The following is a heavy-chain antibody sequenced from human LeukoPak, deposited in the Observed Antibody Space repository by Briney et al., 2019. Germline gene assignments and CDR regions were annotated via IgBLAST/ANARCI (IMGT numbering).Heavy chain of an antibody. D-gene: IGHD6-13*01. V-gene: IGHV4-4*07. CDR2: IYTSGST. CDR3: ARGGYSSSWYNYYYYYMDV. J-gene: IGHJ6*03. CDR1: GGSISSYY. Sequence: SETLSLTCTVSGGSISSYYWSWIRQPAGKGLEWIGRIYTSGSTNYNPSLKSRVTMSVDTSKNQFSLKLSSVTAADTAVYYCARGGYSSSWYNYYYYYMDVWGKGTTVTVSS.